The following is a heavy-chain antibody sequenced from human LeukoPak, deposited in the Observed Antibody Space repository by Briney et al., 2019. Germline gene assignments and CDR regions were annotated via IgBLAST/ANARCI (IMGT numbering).Heavy chain of an antibody. CDR3: ARDLWADYGDYVLSHYFDY. J-gene: IGHJ4*02. CDR2: IWYDGSNK. Sequence: PGGSLRLSCAASGFTFSSYGMHWVRQAPGKGLEWVAVIWYDGSNKYYADSVKGRFTISRDNSKNTLHLQMNSLRAEDTAVYYCARDLWADYGDYVLSHYFDYWGQGTLVTVSS. V-gene: IGHV3-33*01. CDR1: GFTFSSYG. D-gene: IGHD4-17*01.